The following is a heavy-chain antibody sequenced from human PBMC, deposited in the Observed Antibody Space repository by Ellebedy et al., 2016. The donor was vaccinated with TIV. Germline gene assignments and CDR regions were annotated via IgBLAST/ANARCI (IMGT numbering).Heavy chain of an antibody. Sequence: PGGSLRLSCAASGFNFGSAWMNWVRQAPGQGLEWVGRSKSKRDVEATDYVAPVKGRFTISRDDSKATLYLQMNSLKTEDIAVYYCTTDEGGTRYWGQGTLVTVSS. J-gene: IGHJ4*02. CDR2: SKSKRDVEAT. V-gene: IGHV3-15*07. CDR3: TTDEGGTRY. D-gene: IGHD2-15*01. CDR1: GFNFGSAW.